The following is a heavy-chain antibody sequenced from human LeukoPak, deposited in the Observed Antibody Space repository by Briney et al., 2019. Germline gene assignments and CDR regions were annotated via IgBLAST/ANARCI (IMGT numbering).Heavy chain of an antibody. V-gene: IGHV3-66*02. Sequence: PGGSLRLSCVASGFTVSSNYMNWVRQAPGKGLEWVSVIYSGGSTYYADSVKGRFTISRDNSKNTLYLQMNSLRVKDTAVYYCARDVYESYAFDIWGQGTMVTVSS. CDR2: IYSGGST. D-gene: IGHD3-22*01. CDR1: GFTVSSNY. J-gene: IGHJ3*02. CDR3: ARDVYESYAFDI.